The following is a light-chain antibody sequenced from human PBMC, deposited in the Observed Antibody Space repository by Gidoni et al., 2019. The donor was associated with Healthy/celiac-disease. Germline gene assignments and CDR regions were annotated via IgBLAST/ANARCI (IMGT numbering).Light chain of an antibody. V-gene: IGKV3-15*01. J-gene: IGKJ1*01. CDR2: GAS. Sequence: EIVMTQSPATLSVSPGERATRPCRASQSVSSNLAWYQQKPGQAPRLLIYGASTRATGIPARFSDSGSGTEFTLTISSLQSEDFAVYYCQQYNNWPTWTFGQGTKVEIK. CDR1: QSVSSN. CDR3: QQYNNWPTWT.